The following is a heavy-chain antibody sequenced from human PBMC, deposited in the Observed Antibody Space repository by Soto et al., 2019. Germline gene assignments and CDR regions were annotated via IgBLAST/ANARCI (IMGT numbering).Heavy chain of an antibody. D-gene: IGHD3-22*01. CDR3: ARSLGDSSGYYSPRAGY. CDR2: IYYSGST. CDR1: GGSISSGGYY. V-gene: IGHV4-31*03. Sequence: PSETLSLTCTVSGGSISSGGYYWSWIRQHPGKGLEWIGYIYYSGSTYYNPSLKSRVTISVDTSKNQFSLKLSSVTAADTAVYYCARSLGDSSGYYSPRAGYWGQGTLVTVSS. J-gene: IGHJ4*02.